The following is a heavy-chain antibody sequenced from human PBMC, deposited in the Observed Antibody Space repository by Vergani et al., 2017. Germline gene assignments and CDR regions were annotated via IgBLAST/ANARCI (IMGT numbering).Heavy chain of an antibody. V-gene: IGHV4-4*03. CDR3: AREEVGATTHAFDV. CDR1: GGSISSSDW. D-gene: IGHD1-26*01. CDR2: IYHSGST. Sequence: QVQLQQWGAGVVKPPGTLSLTCAVSGGSISSSDWWSWVRQPPGKGLEWIGEIYHSGSTNYNPSLKSRVTISVDKSKNQFSLKLSSVTAADTAVYYCAREEVGATTHAFDVWGQGTMVTVSS. J-gene: IGHJ3*01.